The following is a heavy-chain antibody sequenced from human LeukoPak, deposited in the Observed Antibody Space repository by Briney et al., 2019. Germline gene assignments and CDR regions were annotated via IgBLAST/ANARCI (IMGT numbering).Heavy chain of an antibody. CDR3: ATLVGATTDWIDY. V-gene: IGHV1-18*01. J-gene: IGHJ4*02. CDR2: IRAYNGNT. CDR1: GYTFTSYG. Sequence: ASGTVSCQASGYTFTSYGIGWVRHAPGQWIGWIGWIRAYNGNTNYAQKLQGRVTMTTDTSTSTAYMELRSLRSDDTAVYYCATLVGATTDWIDYWGQGTLVTVSS. D-gene: IGHD1-26*01.